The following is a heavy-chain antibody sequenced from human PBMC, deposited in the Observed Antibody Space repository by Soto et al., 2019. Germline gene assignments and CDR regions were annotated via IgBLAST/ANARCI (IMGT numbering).Heavy chain of an antibody. V-gene: IGHV5-51*01. CDR3: ARVRILSGLFRSFDY. CDR1: GYRFTSYW. CDR2: VYVDDSDT. J-gene: IGHJ4*02. D-gene: IGHD3-10*01. Sequence: GESLKISCEASGYRFTSYWIAWVRQMPGKGLEWMGIVYVDDSDTKYSPSFEGQVTISADKSPHSAYLQWTSLRASDTAMYYCARVRILSGLFRSFDYWGQGTQVTVSS.